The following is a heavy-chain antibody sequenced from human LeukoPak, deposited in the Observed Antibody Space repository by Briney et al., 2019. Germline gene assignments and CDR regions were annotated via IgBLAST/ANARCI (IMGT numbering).Heavy chain of an antibody. D-gene: IGHD1-1*01. Sequence: PSETLSLTCTVSGGSISSSSYYWGWIRQPPGKGLEWIGSIYYSGSTYYNPSLKSRVTISVDTSKNQFSLKLSSVTAADTAVYYCATTGTLRYWGQGTPVTVSS. V-gene: IGHV4-39*01. J-gene: IGHJ4*02. CDR2: IYYSGST. CDR3: ATTGTLRY. CDR1: GGSISSSSYY.